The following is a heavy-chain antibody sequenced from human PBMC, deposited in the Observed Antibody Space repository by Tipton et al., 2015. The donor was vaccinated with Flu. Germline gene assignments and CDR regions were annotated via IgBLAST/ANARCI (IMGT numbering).Heavy chain of an antibody. Sequence: TLSLTCVVHGGSFSGYYWSWIRRSPGKGLEWIGEIDHSGTTNYSPSLKSRVTIPRDTSKIQFSLNMGSVTAADTAVYYCARSVVGSGSQYPVGYYYYGMGVWGQGTTVTVSS. J-gene: IGHJ6*02. CDR3: ARSVVGSGSQYPVGYYYYGMGV. CDR1: GGSFSGYY. CDR2: IDHSGTT. D-gene: IGHD3-10*01. V-gene: IGHV4-34*01.